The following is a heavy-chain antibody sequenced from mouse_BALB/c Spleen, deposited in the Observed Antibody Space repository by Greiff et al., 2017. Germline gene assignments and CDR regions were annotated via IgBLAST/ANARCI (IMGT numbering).Heavy chain of an antibody. CDR2: ISYSGST. D-gene: IGHD1-3*01. CDR3: ARRSSPWFAY. Sequence: EVKVEESGPSLVKPSQTLSLTCSVTGDSITSGYWNWIRKFPGNKLEYMGYISYSGSTYYNPSLKSRISITRDTSKNQYYLQLNSVTTEDTATYYCARRSSPWFAYWGQGTLVTVSA. J-gene: IGHJ3*01. V-gene: IGHV3-8*02. CDR1: GDSITSGY.